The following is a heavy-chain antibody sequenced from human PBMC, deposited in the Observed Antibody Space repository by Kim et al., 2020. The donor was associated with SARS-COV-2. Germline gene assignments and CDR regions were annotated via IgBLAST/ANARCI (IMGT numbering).Heavy chain of an antibody. J-gene: IGHJ4*02. Sequence: SETLSLTCTVSGGSISSYYWSWIRQPPGKGLEWIGYIYYSGSTNYNPSLKSRVTISVDTSKNQFSLKLSSVTAADTAVYYCARVSETPYFDYWGQGTLVTVSS. CDR2: IYYSGST. CDR3: ARVSETPYFDY. CDR1: GGSISSYY. V-gene: IGHV4-59*13.